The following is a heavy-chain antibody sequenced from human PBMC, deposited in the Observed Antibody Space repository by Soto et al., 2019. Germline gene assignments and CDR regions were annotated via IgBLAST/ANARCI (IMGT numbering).Heavy chain of an antibody. CDR2: IYYSGST. V-gene: IGHV4-59*01. J-gene: IGHJ4*02. Sequence: ASETLSLTCTVSGGSISSYYWSWIRQPPGKGLEWIGYIYYSGSTNYNPSLKSRVTISVDTSKNQFSLKLSSVTAADTAVYYCASAPVYATYFDYWGQGTLVTVSS. CDR3: ASAPVYATYFDY. CDR1: GGSISSYY. D-gene: IGHD2-8*01.